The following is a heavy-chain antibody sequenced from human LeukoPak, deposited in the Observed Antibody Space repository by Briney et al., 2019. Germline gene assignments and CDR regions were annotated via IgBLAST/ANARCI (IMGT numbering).Heavy chain of an antibody. J-gene: IGHJ3*02. CDR2: ISPSGGST. CDR3: ARDVGRYFDRLGHDAFDI. CDR1: GYTFTSYY. V-gene: IGHV1-46*01. Sequence: ASVKVSCKASGYTFTSYYMHWVRQAPGQGPEWMGVISPSGGSTTYAQKFQGRVTLTRDMSTSTDYLELSSLRSEDTAVYYCARDVGRYFDRLGHDAFDIWGQGTLVTVSS. D-gene: IGHD3-9*01.